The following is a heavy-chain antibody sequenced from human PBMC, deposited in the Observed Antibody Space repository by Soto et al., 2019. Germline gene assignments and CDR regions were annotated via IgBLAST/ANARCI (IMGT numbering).Heavy chain of an antibody. D-gene: IGHD5-12*01. CDR3: ARWGRGDGYNYLDY. J-gene: IGHJ4*02. V-gene: IGHV1-18*01. Sequence: ASVKVSCKTSGYTFYSYGVSWVRQAPGLGLEWVGWINAFNGDTNNAENYQGRVTMTADTSTATVYMEMRNLRFDDTAVYYCARWGRGDGYNYLDYWGQGTLVTVSS. CDR2: INAFNGDT. CDR1: GYTFYSYG.